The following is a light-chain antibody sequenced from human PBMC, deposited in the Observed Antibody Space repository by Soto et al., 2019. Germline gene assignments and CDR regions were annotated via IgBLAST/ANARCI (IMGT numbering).Light chain of an antibody. CDR3: QQYDTYFRYT. CDR1: QSVGSS. V-gene: IGKV3-11*01. Sequence: EIVLTQSPATLSLSPGERATLSCRASQSVGSSLAWYQQKLGQAPRLLIYAASDRATGIPGRFSGSGSGTDFTLIISSLEPEDFANYYCQQYDTYFRYTFGQGTKLDIK. J-gene: IGKJ2*01. CDR2: AAS.